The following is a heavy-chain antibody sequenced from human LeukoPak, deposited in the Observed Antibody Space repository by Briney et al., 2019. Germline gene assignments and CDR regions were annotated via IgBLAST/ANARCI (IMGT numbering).Heavy chain of an antibody. Sequence: PGRSLRLSCAASGFTFSSYAMHWVRQAPGKGLEWVAVISYDGSNKYYADSVKGRFTTSRDNSKNTLYLQMNSLRAEDTAVYYCARVAIQWELQYYFDYWGQGTLVTVSS. CDR2: ISYDGSNK. V-gene: IGHV3-30*01. J-gene: IGHJ4*02. D-gene: IGHD1-26*01. CDR3: ARVAIQWELQYYFDY. CDR1: GFTFSSYA.